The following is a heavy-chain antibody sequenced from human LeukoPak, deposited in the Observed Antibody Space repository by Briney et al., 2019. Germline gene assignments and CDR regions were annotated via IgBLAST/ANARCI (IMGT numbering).Heavy chain of an antibody. V-gene: IGHV3-74*01. CDR2: IKGDESYT. J-gene: IGHJ4*02. D-gene: IGHD4-17*01. CDR3: ASQADSAYGDYN. CDR1: GFTYSRYW. Sequence: GGSLRLSCAASGFTYSRYWMHWVRQVPGKGLVWVARIKGDESYTFYADSVKGRFTISRDNAKNTPYLQMNSLRAEGTAVYYCASQADSAYGDYNWGQGTLVTVSS.